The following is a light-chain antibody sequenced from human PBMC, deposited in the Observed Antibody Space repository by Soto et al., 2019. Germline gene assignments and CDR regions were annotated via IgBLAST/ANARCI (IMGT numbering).Light chain of an antibody. CDR3: QKYNTAPQT. J-gene: IGKJ1*01. CDR2: AAS. V-gene: IGKV1-27*01. Sequence: DIQMTQSPSSLSASIGDRVTITCRASQGIIDYVAWFQQKAGKAPKLLIYAASTLQPGVPSRFSGSGSGTDFTRTISSLQPEDVATYYCQKYNTAPQTFGPGTKVEIK. CDR1: QGIIDY.